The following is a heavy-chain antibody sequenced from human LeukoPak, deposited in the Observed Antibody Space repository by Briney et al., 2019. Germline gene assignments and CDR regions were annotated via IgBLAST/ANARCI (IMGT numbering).Heavy chain of an antibody. CDR1: GFTFSSYA. V-gene: IGHV3-23*01. D-gene: IGHD4-17*01. CDR3: ARGVYGPDY. J-gene: IGHJ4*02. Sequence: PGESLRLSCAASGFTFSSYAMSWVRQAPGKGLEWVSGITSGGATCYVDSVKGRFTISRDNSKNALYLQMNSLRAEDTAVYYCARGVYGPDYWGQGTLATVSS. CDR2: ITSGGAT.